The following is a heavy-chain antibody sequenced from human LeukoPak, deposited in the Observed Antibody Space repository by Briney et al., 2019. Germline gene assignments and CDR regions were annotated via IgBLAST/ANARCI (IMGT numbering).Heavy chain of an antibody. Sequence: PSGTLSLTCTVSGDSVSSGSYYLSWIRQPPGKGLEWIGYIYYSGSTYYNPSLKSRVTISVDTSKNQFSLKLSSVTAADTAVYYCATSLALRLVDAFDIWGQGTMVTVSS. CDR3: ATSLALRLVDAFDI. V-gene: IGHV4-31*03. CDR2: IYYSGST. J-gene: IGHJ3*02. D-gene: IGHD3-3*01. CDR1: GDSVSSGSYY.